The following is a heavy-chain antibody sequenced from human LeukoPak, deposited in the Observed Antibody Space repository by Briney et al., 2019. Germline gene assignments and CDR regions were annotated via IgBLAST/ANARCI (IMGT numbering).Heavy chain of an antibody. D-gene: IGHD2-15*01. CDR1: GGTFSSYA. CDR3: ARDQNCSGGSRYSGY. V-gene: IGHV1-69*04. J-gene: IGHJ4*02. Sequence: SVKVSCKASGGTFSSYAISWVRQAPGQGLEWMGRIIPILGIANYAQKFQGRVTITADKSTSTAYMELSSLRSEDTAVYYCARDQNCSGGSRYSGYWGQGTLVTVSS. CDR2: IIPILGIA.